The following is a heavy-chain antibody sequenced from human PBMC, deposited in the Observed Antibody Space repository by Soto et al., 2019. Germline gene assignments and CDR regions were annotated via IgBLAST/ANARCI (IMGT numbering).Heavy chain of an antibody. V-gene: IGHV1-18*01. Sequence: QVQLVQSGAEVKKPGASVKVSCKASGYTFTSYGISWVRQAPGQGLEWMGWISAYNGNTNYAQKLQGRVTMTTDTSTSTAYMELRSLRSDDTAVDYCARVYDIHPRPLYYYYGMDVWGQGTTVTVSS. CDR3: ARVYDIHPRPLYYYYGMDV. CDR2: ISAYNGNT. CDR1: GYTFTSYG. J-gene: IGHJ6*02. D-gene: IGHD3-9*01.